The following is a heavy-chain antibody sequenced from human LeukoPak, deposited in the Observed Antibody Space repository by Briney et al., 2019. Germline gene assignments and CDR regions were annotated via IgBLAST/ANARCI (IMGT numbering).Heavy chain of an antibody. CDR2: ISADSATT. V-gene: IGHV3-23*01. J-gene: IGHJ4*02. CDR1: GFNFGGYS. D-gene: IGHD3-10*01. Sequence: GGSLRLSCAASGFNFGGYSMTWVRQAPGKGLEWVSVISADSATTFYADSVKGRFTISRDNAKNTVFLQMSSLRAEDTALYYCARKSASGNYPLDYWGQGTLVTVSS. CDR3: ARKSASGNYPLDY.